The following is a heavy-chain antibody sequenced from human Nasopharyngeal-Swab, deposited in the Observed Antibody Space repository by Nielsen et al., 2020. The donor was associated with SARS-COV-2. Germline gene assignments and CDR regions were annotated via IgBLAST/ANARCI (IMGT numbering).Heavy chain of an antibody. CDR1: GGSVSSGSYY. Sequence: SDTLSFTCTVSGGSVSSGSYYWSWIRQPPGKGLEWIGYIYYSGSTNYNPSLKSRVTISVDTSKNQFSLKLSSVTAADTAVYYCARTFYSWYVDVWGPGTQVTVSS. CDR2: IYYSGST. V-gene: IGHV4-61*01. J-gene: IGHJ5*02. D-gene: IGHD6-13*01. CDR3: ARTFYSWYVDV.